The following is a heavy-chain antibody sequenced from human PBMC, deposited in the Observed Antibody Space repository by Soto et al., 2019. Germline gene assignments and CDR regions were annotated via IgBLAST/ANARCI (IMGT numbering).Heavy chain of an antibody. Sequence: QVQLVESGGGVVQPGRSLRLSCAASGFTFSIFGMHWVRQAPGKGLEWAAIIWYDGSNAYYADSVRGRFTIYRDNSKNTVYLQMNSRSAKDTAVYECARDKGSSTVVSGISQEGYFDSWGQGTLVTVSS. CDR1: GFTFSIFG. CDR3: ARDKGSSTVVSGISQEGYFDS. J-gene: IGHJ4*02. V-gene: IGHV3-33*01. D-gene: IGHD6-19*01. CDR2: IWYDGSNA.